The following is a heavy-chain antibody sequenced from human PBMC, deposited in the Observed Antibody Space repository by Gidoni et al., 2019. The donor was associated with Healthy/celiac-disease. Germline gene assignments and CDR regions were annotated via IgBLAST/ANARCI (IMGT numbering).Heavy chain of an antibody. D-gene: IGHD6-13*01. J-gene: IGHJ5*02. CDR3: AKDPYSSSRGQDNWFDP. CDR1: GFTFSSYS. Sequence: EVQLFESGGGLLQPVGSLRLSCAASGFTFSSYSMSWVRQAPGKGLAWVSVISGSGGRTYYADSVKGRFTISRDNSKNTLYLKMNSLRAEDTAVYYCAKDPYSSSRGQDNWFDPWGQGTLVTVSS. CDR2: ISGSGGRT. V-gene: IGHV3-23*01.